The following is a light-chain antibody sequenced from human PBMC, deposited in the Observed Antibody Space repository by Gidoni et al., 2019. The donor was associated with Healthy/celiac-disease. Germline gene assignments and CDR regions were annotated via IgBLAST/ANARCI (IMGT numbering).Light chain of an antibody. CDR1: QSIRSC. V-gene: IGKV1-5*03. CDR2: KAS. CDR3: QPYNSYPWT. J-gene: IGKJ1*01. Sequence: DIQMKQSPSTLSASVGDKVTITCRASQSIRSCLAWYQQKPGKAPKLLIYKASSLESGVPSRFSGSGSGTEFTLTISSLQPDDFATYYCQPYNSYPWTFGQGTKVEIK.